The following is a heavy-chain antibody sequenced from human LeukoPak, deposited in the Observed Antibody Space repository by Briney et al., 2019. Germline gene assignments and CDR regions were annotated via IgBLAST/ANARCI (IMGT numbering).Heavy chain of an antibody. CDR3: ARRSRLYKHETTGYHDS. J-gene: IGHJ4*02. V-gene: IGHV4-39*01. Sequence: SETLSLTCNVSGGYITTTNYYWAWIRQPPGKGLDWIASIFYSGNTYYNPSLKSRVSISIDTSRKQISLQLRSVSATDTAIYYCARRSRLYKHETTGYHDSWGQGTLVTVSS. CDR1: GGYITTTNYY. CDR2: IFYSGNT. D-gene: IGHD3-9*01.